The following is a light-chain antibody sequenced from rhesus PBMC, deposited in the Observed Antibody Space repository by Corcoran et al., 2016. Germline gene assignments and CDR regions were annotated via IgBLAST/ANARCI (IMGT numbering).Light chain of an antibody. V-gene: IGKV1-25*02. Sequence: DIQMTQSPSSLSASVGDRVTITCRASQAISNFLAWYQQKPGRAPKLLIYGASTVKSGVPSRFSGSGSGTEFTLTVSNLQPEDFATYYGQQNNSFPLTFGGGTKVEVK. CDR1: QAISNF. CDR2: GAS. J-gene: IGKJ4*01. CDR3: QQNNSFPLT.